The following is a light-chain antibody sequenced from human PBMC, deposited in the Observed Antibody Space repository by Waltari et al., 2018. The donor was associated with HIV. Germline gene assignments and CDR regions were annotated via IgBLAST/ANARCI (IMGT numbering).Light chain of an antibody. CDR3: ASFTGDHTLL. V-gene: IGLV2-14*03. CDR2: DVD. J-gene: IGLJ2*01. CDR1: DSDLGPYNF. Sequence: SAVTQPASVSGLPGQSTTISCTGDDSDLGPYNFVSWYQQHPDTLPRLILYDVDSRASGISHRFSGSMSGHTASLNISGLRAEDEADYYCASFTGDHTLLFGGGTKVTVL.